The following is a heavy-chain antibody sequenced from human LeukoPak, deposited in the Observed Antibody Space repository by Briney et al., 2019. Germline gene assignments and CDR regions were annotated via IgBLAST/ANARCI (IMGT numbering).Heavy chain of an antibody. CDR3: AKTPTYLYYFDY. CDR1: GFNFRSYA. D-gene: IGHD2-21*01. CDR2: ISGSGGST. V-gene: IGHV3-23*01. Sequence: QPGRSLRLSCAASGFNFRSYAMSGVRQAPGKGLEWVSVISGSGGSTDYADSVKGRFTISRDNSKNTLFLQMNSLRAEDTAVYYCAKTPTYLYYFDYWGQGTLVTVSS. J-gene: IGHJ4*02.